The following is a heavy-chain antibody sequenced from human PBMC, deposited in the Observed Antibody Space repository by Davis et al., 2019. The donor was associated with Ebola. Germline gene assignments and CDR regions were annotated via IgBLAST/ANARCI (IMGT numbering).Heavy chain of an antibody. D-gene: IGHD1-7*01. CDR3: ARVQGRKGWNYVSHYGMDV. J-gene: IGHJ6*02. Sequence: AASVKVSCKASGGTFSSYAISWVRQAPGQGLEWMGIINPSGGITSYAQKFQGRVTMTRDTSTSTVYMELSSLRSEDTAVYYCARVQGRKGWNYVSHYGMDVWGQGTTVTVSS. CDR2: INPSGGIT. V-gene: IGHV1-46*01. CDR1: GGTFSSYA.